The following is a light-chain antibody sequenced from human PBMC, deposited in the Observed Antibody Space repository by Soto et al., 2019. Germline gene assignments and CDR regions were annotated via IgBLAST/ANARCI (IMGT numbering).Light chain of an antibody. CDR1: QGISYY. V-gene: IGKV1-27*01. CDR3: QKYNSAPLT. CDR2: AAS. Sequence: DIHMTQSPSSLSASVGDRVTITCRASQGISYYLAWYQQKPGKVPKLLIYAASALRSGVPSRFSGSGSGTEFALTISSLQPEDVATYYCQKYNSAPLTLGGGTKVEIK. J-gene: IGKJ4*01.